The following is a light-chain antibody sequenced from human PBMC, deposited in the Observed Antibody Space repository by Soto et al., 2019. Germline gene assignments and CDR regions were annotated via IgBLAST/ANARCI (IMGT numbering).Light chain of an antibody. V-gene: IGKV3-20*01. J-gene: IGKJ2*01. Sequence: EIVLTQSPATLSLSPGERATLSCRASQSVTSSYLAWYQHKPGQAPWLLIYGASNRATGIPGRFSGSGSGTDFTLTISRLEPEDFAVYYCQQYGGSMYTFGQGTKLEI. CDR3: QQYGGSMYT. CDR1: QSVTSSY. CDR2: GAS.